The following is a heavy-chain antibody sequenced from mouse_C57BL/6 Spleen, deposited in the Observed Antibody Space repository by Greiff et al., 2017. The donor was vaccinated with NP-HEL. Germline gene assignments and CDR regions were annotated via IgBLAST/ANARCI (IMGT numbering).Heavy chain of an antibody. CDR3: ARTGFTSYFDY. CDR2: IYPGDGDT. Sequence: VKLQESGPELVKPGASVKISCKASGYAFSSSWMNWVKQRPGKGLEWIGRIYPGDGDTNYNGKFKGKATLTADKSSSTAYMQLSSLTSEDSAVYFCARTGFTSYFDYWGQGTTLTVSS. J-gene: IGHJ2*01. V-gene: IGHV1-82*01. CDR1: GYAFSSSW. D-gene: IGHD2-12*01.